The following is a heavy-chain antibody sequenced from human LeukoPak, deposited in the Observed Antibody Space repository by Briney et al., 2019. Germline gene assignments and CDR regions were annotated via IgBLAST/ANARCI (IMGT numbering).Heavy chain of an antibody. J-gene: IGHJ4*02. Sequence: GGSLPLSCTTPGFTFSNYWRDWVRQAPGKGLVWVSRIKSDGTGITYTDSVEGRFTISRDNAKNTLYLQMNSLRDEDTAVYYCVRGQTIDYWGQGTLVTVSS. D-gene: IGHD3-3*01. CDR1: GFTFSNYW. V-gene: IGHV3-74*01. CDR3: VRGQTIDY. CDR2: IKSDGTGI.